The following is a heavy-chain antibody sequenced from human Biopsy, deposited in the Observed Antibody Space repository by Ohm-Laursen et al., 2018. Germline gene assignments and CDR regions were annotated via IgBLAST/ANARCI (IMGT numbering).Heavy chain of an antibody. Sequence: SQTLSLTCAVTGGSISRSSYYWDWIRQPPGKGLEWIGSIYYSGSTYSNPSLKSRVTISADRSKNQFSLKLTSVTAADTAMYYCARQEFATSPLDYWGQGSLVTVSS. CDR2: IYYSGST. D-gene: IGHD3-10*01. CDR1: GGSISRSSYY. CDR3: ARQEFATSPLDY. V-gene: IGHV4-39*01. J-gene: IGHJ4*02.